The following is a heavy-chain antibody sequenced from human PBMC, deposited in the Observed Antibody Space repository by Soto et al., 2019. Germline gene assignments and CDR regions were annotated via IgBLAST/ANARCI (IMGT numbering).Heavy chain of an antibody. V-gene: IGHV3-23*01. D-gene: IGHD5-12*01. CDR1: GLPFSSYA. Sequence: EVQLLDSGGGLVQPGGSLRISCAASGLPFSSYAMGWVRQAPGKGLGWVSSVSGRGRITFYADSVKGRFTISRDNSKNSLYMERNSLSAEERAIYYCARRGNFDWGGNDVGVYDYICGVVHNWGQGTLVTISS. CDR3: ARRGNFDWGGNDVGVYDYICGVVHN. CDR2: VSGRGRIT. J-gene: IGHJ4*02.